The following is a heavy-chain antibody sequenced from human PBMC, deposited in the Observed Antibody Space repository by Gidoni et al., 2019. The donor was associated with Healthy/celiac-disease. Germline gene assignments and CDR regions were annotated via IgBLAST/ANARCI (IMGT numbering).Heavy chain of an antibody. Sequence: QVQLQESGPGLVKPSETLSLTCTVSGGSISGYYWRWIRQPAGKGLGWIGRIYTSGSTNYNPSLKSRVTMSVDTSKNQFSLKLSSVTAADTAVYYCARDKGGYSYGEIDYWGQGTLVTVSS. J-gene: IGHJ4*02. CDR3: ARDKGGYSYGEIDY. CDR2: IYTSGST. D-gene: IGHD5-18*01. CDR1: GGSISGYY. V-gene: IGHV4-4*07.